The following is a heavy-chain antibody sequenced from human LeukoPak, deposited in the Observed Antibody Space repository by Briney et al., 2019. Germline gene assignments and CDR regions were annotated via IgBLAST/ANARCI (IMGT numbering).Heavy chain of an antibody. D-gene: IGHD5-24*01. V-gene: IGHV3-15*01. Sequence: GGSLRLSCATSGFTFSSYAMSWVRQAPGKGLEWVGRIKSKTDDGTTDYAAPVKGRFTISRDDSKNTLYLQMNSLKTEDTAVYYCTTSGLRWLQDDYWGQGTLVTVSS. CDR1: GFTFSSYA. CDR2: IKSKTDDGTT. J-gene: IGHJ4*02. CDR3: TTSGLRWLQDDY.